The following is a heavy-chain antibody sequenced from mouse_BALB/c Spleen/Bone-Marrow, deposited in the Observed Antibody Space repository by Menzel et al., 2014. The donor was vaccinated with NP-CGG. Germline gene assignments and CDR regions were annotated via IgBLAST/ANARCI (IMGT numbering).Heavy chain of an antibody. CDR2: IRLKSNNYAT. CDR1: GFTFSNYW. J-gene: IGHJ4*01. CDR3: SRENSLLRLRAMDY. V-gene: IGHV6-6*02. Sequence: EVQVVESGGGLVQPGGSMKLSCVASGFTFSNYWMNWVRQSPEKGLEWVAEIRLKSNNYATLYAESVKGRFTLSRDDSKSSVCLQMNNLRAEDTGIYYCSRENSLLRLRAMDYWGQGTSVTVSS. D-gene: IGHD1-2*01.